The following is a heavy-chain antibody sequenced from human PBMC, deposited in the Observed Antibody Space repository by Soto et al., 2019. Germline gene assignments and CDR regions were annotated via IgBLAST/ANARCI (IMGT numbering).Heavy chain of an antibody. Sequence: HVQLQETGPGLVKPSETLSLTCIVSGDSISSYYWSWIRQPPGQGLEWIGHIHYTGSTKQNPSLKSRVTISLDTSENQFSLKLTSVTAADTAVYFCARRPPCSLNSCPFDFWGQGILVTVSS. CDR2: IHYTGST. CDR3: ARRPPCSLNSCPFDF. D-gene: IGHD2-2*01. V-gene: IGHV4-59*08. J-gene: IGHJ4*01. CDR1: GDSISSYY.